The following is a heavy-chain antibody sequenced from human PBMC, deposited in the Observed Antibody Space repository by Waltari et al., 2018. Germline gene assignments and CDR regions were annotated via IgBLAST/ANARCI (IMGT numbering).Heavy chain of an antibody. D-gene: IGHD2-15*01. V-gene: IGHV4-59*01. CDR1: GGSISSYY. CDR2: IYYSGST. Sequence: QVQLQESGSGLVKPSETLSLTCTVSGGSISSYYWSWIRQPPGKGLEWIGYIYYSGSTNYNPSLKSRVTISVDTSKNQFSLKLSSVTAADTAVYYCARDSGRYCSGGSCNWFDPWGQGTLVTVSS. CDR3: ARDSGRYCSGGSCNWFDP. J-gene: IGHJ5*02.